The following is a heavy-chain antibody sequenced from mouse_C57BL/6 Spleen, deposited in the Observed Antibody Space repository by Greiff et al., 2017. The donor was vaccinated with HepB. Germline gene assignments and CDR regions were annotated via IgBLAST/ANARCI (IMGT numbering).Heavy chain of an antibody. Sequence: EVQRVESGGDLVKPGGSLKLSCAASGFTFSSYGMSWVRQTPDKRLEWVATISSGGSYTYYPDSVKGRFTISRDNAKNTLYLQMSSLKSEDTAMYYCARGDYGSSPWYFDVWGTGTTVTVSS. CDR2: ISSGGSYT. J-gene: IGHJ1*03. CDR3: ARGDYGSSPWYFDV. V-gene: IGHV5-6*01. D-gene: IGHD1-1*01. CDR1: GFTFSSYG.